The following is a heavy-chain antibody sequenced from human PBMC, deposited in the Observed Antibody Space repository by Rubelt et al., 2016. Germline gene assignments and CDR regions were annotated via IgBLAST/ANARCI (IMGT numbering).Heavy chain of an antibody. D-gene: IGHD1-7*01. CDR3: ARVRELQDYYYGMDV. V-gene: IGHV3-74*01. CDR1: GFTFTNYW. J-gene: IGHJ6*02. CDR2: ISTAGRSR. Sequence: EVQLVESGGGLVQPGGSLRLSCAASGFTFTNYWTHWVRQAPGKGLVWISRISTAGRSRSYADSVKGRFTISRGNAKNTLYLQMNSLRAEDTAVYYCARVRELQDYYYGMDVWGQGTTVTVSS.